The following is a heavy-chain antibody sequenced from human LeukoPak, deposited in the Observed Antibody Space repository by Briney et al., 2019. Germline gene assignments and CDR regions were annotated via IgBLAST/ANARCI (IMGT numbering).Heavy chain of an antibody. Sequence: GESLKISCKGSGYNFTSYWIGWVRLMPGKGLEWMGIIYPGDSDTRYSPSFQGQVTISTDKSISTAYLQWSSLKASDTAMYYCARHSEDPLYGDYGWFDPWGQGTLVTVSS. CDR2: IYPGDSDT. J-gene: IGHJ5*02. CDR3: ARHSEDPLYGDYGWFDP. V-gene: IGHV5-51*01. CDR1: GYNFTSYW. D-gene: IGHD4-17*01.